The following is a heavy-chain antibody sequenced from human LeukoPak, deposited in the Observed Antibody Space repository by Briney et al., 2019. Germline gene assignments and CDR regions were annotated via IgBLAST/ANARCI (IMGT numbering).Heavy chain of an antibody. CDR1: GYTFTSYG. D-gene: IGHD3-9*01. CDR2: ISAYNGNT. CDR3: ARAQRYYDILTGYSYQHWFDL. J-gene: IGHJ5*02. V-gene: IGHV1-18*01. Sequence: ASVKVSFKASGYTFTSYGNSWVRQAPGQGLEWMGWISAYNGNTNYAQKLQGRVTMTTDTSTSTAYMELRSLRSDDTAVYYCARAQRYYDILTGYSYQHWFDLWGQGTLVTVSS.